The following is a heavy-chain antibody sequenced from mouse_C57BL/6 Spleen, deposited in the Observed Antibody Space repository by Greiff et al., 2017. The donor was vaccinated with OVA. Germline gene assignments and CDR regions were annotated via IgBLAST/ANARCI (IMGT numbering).Heavy chain of an antibody. D-gene: IGHD2-5*01. CDR1: GFTFSSYA. CDR2: ISSGGDYI. J-gene: IGHJ4*01. V-gene: IGHV5-9-1*02. CDR3: TRDSNHYAMDY. Sequence: DVKLVESGAGLVKPGGSLKLSCAASGFTFSSYAMSWVRQTPEKRLEWVAYISSGGDYIYYADTVKGRFTISRDNARNTLYLQMSSLKSEDTAMYYCTRDSNHYAMDYWGQGTSVTVSS.